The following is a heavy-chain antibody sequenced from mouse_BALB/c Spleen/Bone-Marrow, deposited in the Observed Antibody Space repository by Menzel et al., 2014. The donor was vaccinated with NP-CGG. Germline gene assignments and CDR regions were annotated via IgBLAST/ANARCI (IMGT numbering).Heavy chain of an antibody. J-gene: IGHJ3*01. CDR1: GYTFTSYF. V-gene: IGHV1-14*01. Sequence: VQLQQSGPELVKPGASVKMSCKASGYTFTSYFMHWVKRRPGQGLEWIGYINPYNDGTKYNEKFKGKATLTSDKSSSTAYMELSSLTSEDSAVYYCTRIYYDYDGVWFAYWGQGTLVTVSA. D-gene: IGHD2-4*01. CDR2: INPYNDGT. CDR3: TRIYYDYDGVWFAY.